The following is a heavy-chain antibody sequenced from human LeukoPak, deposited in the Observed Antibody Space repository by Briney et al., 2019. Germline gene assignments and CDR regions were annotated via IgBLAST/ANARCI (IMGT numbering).Heavy chain of an antibody. J-gene: IGHJ5*02. V-gene: IGHV4-39*01. CDR3: ARHDHSDFGDPNWFAL. Sequence: SETLSLTCTVSGGSISSSTYYWGWIRQPPGKGLEWIGSIDYSGSTHYNPSLRSRVTISVDTSKNQFSLKVNSVTAADTAVYYCARHDHSDFGDPNWFALWGPGTLFTVSS. CDR2: IDYSGST. CDR1: GGSISSSTYY. D-gene: IGHD4-17*01.